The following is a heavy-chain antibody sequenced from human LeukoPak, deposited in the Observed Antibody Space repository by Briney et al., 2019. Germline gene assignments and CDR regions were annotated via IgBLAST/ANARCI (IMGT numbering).Heavy chain of an antibody. CDR2: SDTEGSMT. J-gene: IGHJ5*02. CDR3: AKSSITMVDWDWFDP. D-gene: IGHD3-10*01. V-gene: IGHV3-74*01. Sequence: PGGSLRLSCAASGFTFSRYWMHWVRQAPGKGLEWVSYSDTEGSMTSYADSVKGRFTISSDTAKNTVYVQMNSVRPEDTAVYYCAKSSITMVDWDWFDPWGQGTLVTVSS. CDR1: GFTFSRYW.